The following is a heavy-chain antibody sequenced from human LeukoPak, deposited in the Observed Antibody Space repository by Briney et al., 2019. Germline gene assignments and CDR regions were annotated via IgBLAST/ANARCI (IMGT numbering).Heavy chain of an antibody. CDR3: ARQSITMVRGVIPLGY. V-gene: IGHV4-59*01. D-gene: IGHD3-10*01. Sequence: PSETLSLTCTVSGGSISSYYWSWIRQPPGKGLELIGYIYYSGSTNYNPSLKSRVTISVDTSKNQFSLKLSSVTAADTAVYYCARQSITMVRGVIPLGYWGQGTLVTVSS. J-gene: IGHJ4*02. CDR2: IYYSGST. CDR1: GGSISSYY.